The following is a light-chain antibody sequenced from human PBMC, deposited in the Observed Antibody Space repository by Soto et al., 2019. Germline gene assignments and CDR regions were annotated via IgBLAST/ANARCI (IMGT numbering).Light chain of an antibody. CDR1: QSVSSSY. CDR3: QQYDSSPRT. J-gene: IGKJ1*01. V-gene: IGKV3-20*01. CDR2: RTS. Sequence: EIVLTQSPGTLSLSPGERATLPCRASQSVSSSYLAWYQQKPGQAPRLLIYRTSNRATGIPDRFSGSGSGTDFTLTISRLEPEDFAVYWCQQYDSSPRTVGQGTKVDSK.